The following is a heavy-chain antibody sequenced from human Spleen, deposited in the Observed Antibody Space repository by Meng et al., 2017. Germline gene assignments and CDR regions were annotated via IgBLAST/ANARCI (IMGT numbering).Heavy chain of an antibody. CDR2: IYYTGST. D-gene: IGHD1-26*01. V-gene: IGHV4-61*01. CDR1: GGSVSGGSYY. Sequence: SETLSLTCTVSGGSVSGGSYYCTWIRQPPGKGLEWIVYIYYTGSTNYNPSLKSRVTISVDTSKNQFSLKLRSVTAADTAVYYCARGLVGGTPKIDSWGQGALVAVSS. J-gene: IGHJ4*02. CDR3: ARGLVGGTPKIDS.